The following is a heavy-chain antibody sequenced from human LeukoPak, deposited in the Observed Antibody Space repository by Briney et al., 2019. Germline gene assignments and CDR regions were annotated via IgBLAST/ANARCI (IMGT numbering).Heavy chain of an antibody. CDR1: GGSFSNYA. CDR3: ARDVKGIAAAGPYFDY. Sequence: SVKVSCKASGGSFSNYAITWVRQAPGQGLEWMGGFIPTFGTANYAQNFQGRVTMTSDTSTSTAYMELRSLRSDDTAVYYCARDVKGIAAAGPYFDYWGQGTLVTVSS. V-gene: IGHV1-69*06. J-gene: IGHJ4*02. CDR2: FIPTFGTA. D-gene: IGHD6-13*01.